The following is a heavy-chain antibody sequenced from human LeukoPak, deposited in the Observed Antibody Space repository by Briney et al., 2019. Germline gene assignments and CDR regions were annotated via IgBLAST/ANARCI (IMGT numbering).Heavy chain of an antibody. J-gene: IGHJ5*02. D-gene: IGHD7-27*01. Sequence: PGGSLRLSCAASGFSVSSNYMSWVREATGKGLEWVSIVYSDGSTYYADSVKGRFTISRDNSKDTLYLQMNSLRAEDTALYYCSRNWGSDNWFDPWGQGTLVTVSS. V-gene: IGHV3-53*01. CDR2: VYSDGST. CDR3: SRNWGSDNWFDP. CDR1: GFSVSSNY.